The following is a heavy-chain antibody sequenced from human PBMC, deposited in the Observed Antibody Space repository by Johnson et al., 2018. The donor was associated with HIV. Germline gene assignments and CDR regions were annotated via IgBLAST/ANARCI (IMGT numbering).Heavy chain of an antibody. CDR2: IGTAGDT. D-gene: IGHD1-20*01. V-gene: IGHV3-13*01. CDR3: SSSITGAHRGASDI. Sequence: VQLVESGGGLVQPGGSLRLSCAASGFTFSSYDMHWVRQGTGKGLEWVSAIGTAGDTYYPGSVKGRFTISRENAKNSLYLQMNSLRAGDTAVYYCSSSITGAHRGASDIWGRGTMVTVSS. J-gene: IGHJ3*02. CDR1: GFTFSSYD.